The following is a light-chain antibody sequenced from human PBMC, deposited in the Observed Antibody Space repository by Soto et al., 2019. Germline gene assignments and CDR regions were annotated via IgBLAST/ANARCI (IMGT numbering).Light chain of an antibody. CDR2: AAS. Sequence: DIHMTLSASSESAYVRYRVTLTCRASQGISSWLAWYQQKPGKAPNLLIYAASSLHSGVPSRFSGSGYGTDFNLTISSLQTEDFATYYCQQANSSPLTFGGGTKVDIK. J-gene: IGKJ4*02. CDR1: QGISSW. V-gene: IGKV1-12*01. CDR3: QQANSSPLT.